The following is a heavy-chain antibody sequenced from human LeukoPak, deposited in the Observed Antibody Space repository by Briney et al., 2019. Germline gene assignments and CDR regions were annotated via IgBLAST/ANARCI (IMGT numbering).Heavy chain of an antibody. Sequence: PSGTLSLTCAVSGGSIGSSSYYWGWIRQPPGKGPEWIGSIYYSGSTNYNPSLKSRVTISVDTSKNQFSLKLSSVTAADTAVYYCARVPDYYDSSGTGDYWGQGTLVTVSS. D-gene: IGHD3-22*01. V-gene: IGHV4-39*07. CDR3: ARVPDYYDSSGTGDY. J-gene: IGHJ4*02. CDR1: GGSIGSSSYY. CDR2: IYYSGST.